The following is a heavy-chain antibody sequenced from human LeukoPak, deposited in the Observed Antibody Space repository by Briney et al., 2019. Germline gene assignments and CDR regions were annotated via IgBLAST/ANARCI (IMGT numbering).Heavy chain of an antibody. CDR3: ARDGSSGHYYYYYGMDV. V-gene: IGHV3-48*02. J-gene: IGHJ6*02. CDR2: ISSSSSTI. Sequence: GGSLRLSRAASGFTFSSYSMNWVRQAPGKGLEWVSYISSSSSTIYYADSVKGRFTISRDNAKNSLYLQMNSLRDEDTAVYYCARDGSSGHYYYYYGMDVWGQGTTVTVSS. D-gene: IGHD3-22*01. CDR1: GFTFSSYS.